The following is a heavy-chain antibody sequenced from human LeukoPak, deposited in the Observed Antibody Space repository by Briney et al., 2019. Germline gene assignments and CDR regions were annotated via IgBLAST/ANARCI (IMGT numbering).Heavy chain of an antibody. CDR2: ISYSGST. D-gene: IGHD1-26*01. CDR1: GGSISGYY. J-gene: IGHJ4*02. CDR3: ARQSFVPFQVGPETPIES. V-gene: IGHV4-59*08. Sequence: SETLSLTCTVSGGSISGYYWSWIRQPPGKGLEWVGYISYSGSTNYNPSLKSRVTISVDTSKSQFSLKLTSVTAADTAVYYCARQSFVPFQVGPETPIESWGQGTLVTVSS.